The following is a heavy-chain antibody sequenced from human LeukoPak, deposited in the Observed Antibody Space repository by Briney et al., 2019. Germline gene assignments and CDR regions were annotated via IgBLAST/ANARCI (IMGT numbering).Heavy chain of an antibody. CDR1: GGSISSYY. V-gene: IGHV4-59*12. CDR3: AKDLSQPSGIAVAYDAFDI. Sequence: PSETLSLTCTVSGGSISSYYWSWIRQPPGKGLEWIGYIYYSGSTNYNPSLKSRVTISVDTSKNQFSLKLSSVTATDTAVYYCAKDLSQPSGIAVAYDAFDIWGQGTMVTVSS. D-gene: IGHD6-19*01. J-gene: IGHJ3*02. CDR2: IYYSGST.